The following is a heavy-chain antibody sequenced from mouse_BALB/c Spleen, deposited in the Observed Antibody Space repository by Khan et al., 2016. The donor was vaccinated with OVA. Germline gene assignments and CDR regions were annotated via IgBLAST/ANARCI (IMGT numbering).Heavy chain of an antibody. Sequence: EVQLQESGPGLVKPSQSLSLTCTVTGYSIPSDYAWNWIRQFPGNKLEWMGYITYSGATSYNPSLKSRISVTRDTSKNQFFLQLNSVTTEDTATYYCARKLWLYFDVWGAGTTVTVSS. D-gene: IGHD2-2*01. CDR2: ITYSGAT. V-gene: IGHV3-2*02. CDR1: GYSIPSDYA. CDR3: ARKLWLYFDV. J-gene: IGHJ1*01.